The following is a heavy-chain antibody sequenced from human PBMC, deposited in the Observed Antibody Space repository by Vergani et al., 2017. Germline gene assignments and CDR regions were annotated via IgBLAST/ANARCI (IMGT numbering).Heavy chain of an antibody. V-gene: IGHV2-5*01. CDR3: ARLSKHCGDCVGDSRFDT. J-gene: IGHJ5*02. D-gene: IGHD4-17*01. CDR1: GFSLDTGGVG. CDR2: IYWNDDK. Sequence: QITLKESGPTLIKPTQNLTLTCTFSGFSLDTGGVGVGWIRQPPGKGLEWVALIYWNDDKRYSSSLKPRLILTKDTSENQLVLTLTNMVPADTATYCWARLSKHCGDCVGDSRFDTGGQGTLVTVSS.